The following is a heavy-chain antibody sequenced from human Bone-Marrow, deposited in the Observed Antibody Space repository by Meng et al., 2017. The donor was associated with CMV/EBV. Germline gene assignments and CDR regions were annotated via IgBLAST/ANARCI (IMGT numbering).Heavy chain of an antibody. CDR2: IIPILGIA. Sequence: SVKVSCKASGGTFSSYTISWVRQAPGQGLEWMGRIIPILGIANYAQKFQGRVTMTRDTSTSTVYMELSSLRSEDTAVYYCARDRVIGYYDFWSGLDAFDIWGQGTMVTV. D-gene: IGHD3-3*01. CDR3: ARDRVIGYYDFWSGLDAFDI. V-gene: IGHV1-69*04. CDR1: GGTFSSYT. J-gene: IGHJ3*02.